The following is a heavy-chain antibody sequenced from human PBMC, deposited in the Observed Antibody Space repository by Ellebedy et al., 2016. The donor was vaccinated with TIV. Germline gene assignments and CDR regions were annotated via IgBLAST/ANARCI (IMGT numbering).Heavy chain of an antibody. Sequence: GESLKISCAASGFTFSTFAMHWVRQAPGKGLEWVSAISNSGDTTYNADSVKGRFAISRDNAKNSLYLQMNSLRAEDTAVYYCARKVPAPTTVPPNWYFDLWGRGTLVTVSS. J-gene: IGHJ2*01. CDR3: ARKVPAPTTVPPNWYFDL. V-gene: IGHV3-21*01. CDR1: GFTFSTFA. CDR2: ISNSGDTT. D-gene: IGHD4-17*01.